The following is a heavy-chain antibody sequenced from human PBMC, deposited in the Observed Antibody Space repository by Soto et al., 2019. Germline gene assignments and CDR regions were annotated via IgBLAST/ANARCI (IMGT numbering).Heavy chain of an antibody. J-gene: IGHJ6*02. CDR2: ISTRSDI. D-gene: IGHD2-21*02. Sequence: PGGSLRLSCAASGFTFSGYSMNWVRQARGKGLEWVASISTRSDIYYADSVKGRFTISRDNAKNSVSLQMNSLRAEDTAVYYCAREETAWPLAYGLDVWGQGTTVTVSS. CDR3: AREETAWPLAYGLDV. CDR1: GFTFSGYS. V-gene: IGHV3-21*01.